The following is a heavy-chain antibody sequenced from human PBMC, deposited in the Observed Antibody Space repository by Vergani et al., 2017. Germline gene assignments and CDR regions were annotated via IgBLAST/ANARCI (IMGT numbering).Heavy chain of an antibody. CDR2: INPSGVST. D-gene: IGHD4-23*01. CDR1: GYTFTSYY. Sequence: QVQLVQSGAEVKKPGASVKVSCKASGYTFTSYYMHWVRQAPGQGLEWMGIINPSGVSTSYAQKFQGRVTMTRDTSTSTVYMELSSLRSEDTAVYYCARDLFYHDYGGNSDPGWFDPWGQGTLVTVSS. V-gene: IGHV1-46*01. CDR3: ARDLFYHDYGGNSDPGWFDP. J-gene: IGHJ5*02.